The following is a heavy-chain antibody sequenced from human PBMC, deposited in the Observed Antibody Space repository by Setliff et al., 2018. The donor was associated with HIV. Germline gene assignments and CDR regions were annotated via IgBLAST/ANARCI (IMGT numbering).Heavy chain of an antibody. Sequence: PSETLSLTCTVPGGSISSHYWSWIRQPAGKGLEWIGRIYTSGNTNYNPSLKSRVTMSVDTSKNQFSLKLSSVTAADTAIYYCARRARNWLQPFDHWGQGFLVTVSS. CDR3: ARRARNWLQPFDH. CDR2: IYTSGNT. CDR1: GGSISSHY. D-gene: IGHD5-12*01. J-gene: IGHJ4*02. V-gene: IGHV4-4*07.